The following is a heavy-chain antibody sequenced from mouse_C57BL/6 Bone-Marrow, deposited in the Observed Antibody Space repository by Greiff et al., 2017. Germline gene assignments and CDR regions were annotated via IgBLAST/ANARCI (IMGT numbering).Heavy chain of an antibody. D-gene: IGHD1-1*01. CDR3: ASSPITTVVATDY. Sequence: QVHVKQPGAELVKPGASVKLSCKASGYTFTSYWMHWVKQRPGRGLEWIGRIDPNSGGTKYNEKFKSKATLTVDKPSSTAYMQLSSLTSEDSAVYYCASSPITTVVATDYWGQGTTLTVSS. V-gene: IGHV1-72*01. CDR1: GYTFTSYW. CDR2: IDPNSGGT. J-gene: IGHJ2*01.